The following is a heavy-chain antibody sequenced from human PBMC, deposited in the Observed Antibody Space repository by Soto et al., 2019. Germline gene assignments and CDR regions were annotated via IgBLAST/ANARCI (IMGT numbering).Heavy chain of an antibody. Sequence: QVQLVQSGAEVKKPGASVKVSCKASRYTFTNFGISWVRQAPGQGLAWMGWISPYNGNTNYAQKLQGRVTMTTDTSASTAYMELRSLRSDDTAVYYCARDTGSHQDYWGQGTLVTVSS. D-gene: IGHD2-15*01. V-gene: IGHV1-18*01. J-gene: IGHJ4*02. CDR3: ARDTGSHQDY. CDR2: ISPYNGNT. CDR1: RYTFTNFG.